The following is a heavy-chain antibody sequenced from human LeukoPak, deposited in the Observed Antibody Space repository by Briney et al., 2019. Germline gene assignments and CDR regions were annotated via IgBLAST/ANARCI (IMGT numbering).Heavy chain of an antibody. D-gene: IGHD6-13*01. J-gene: IGHJ6*02. Sequence: GGSLRLSCAASGFTFSSYSMNWVRQAPGKRLEWVSSISSSSSYIYYADSVKGRFTISRDNAKNSLYLQMNSLRAEDTAVYYCARGIAAALDGMDVWGQGTTVTVSS. CDR2: ISSSSSYI. CDR1: GFTFSSYS. CDR3: ARGIAAALDGMDV. V-gene: IGHV3-21*01.